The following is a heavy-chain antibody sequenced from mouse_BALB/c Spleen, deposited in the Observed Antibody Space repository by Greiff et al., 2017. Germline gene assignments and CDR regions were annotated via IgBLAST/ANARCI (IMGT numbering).Heavy chain of an antibody. CDR3: GREKNLDAMDY. J-gene: IGHJ4*01. Sequence: VHVKQSGPELVTPGASVKISCKASGYSFTGYFMNWVKQSHGKSLEWIGRINPYNGDTFYNQKFKGKATLTVDKSSSTAHMELLSLTSEDSAVYYCGREKNLDAMDYWGQGTSVTVSS. CDR1: GYSFTGYF. CDR2: INPYNGDT. V-gene: IGHV1-37*01.